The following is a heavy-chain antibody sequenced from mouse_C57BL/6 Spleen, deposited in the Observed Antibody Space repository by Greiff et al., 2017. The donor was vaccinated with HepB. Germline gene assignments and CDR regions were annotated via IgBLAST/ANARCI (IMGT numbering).Heavy chain of an antibody. V-gene: IGHV1-19*01. CDR1: GYTFTDYY. Sequence: EVQLQQSGPVLVKPGASVKMSCKASGYTFTDYYMNWVKQSHGKSLEWIGVINPYNGGTSYNQKFKGKATLTVDKSSSTAYMELNSLTSEDSAVYYCARSGASSNYLAMDYWGQGTSVTVSS. J-gene: IGHJ4*01. CDR3: ARSGASSNYLAMDY. D-gene: IGHD2-5*01. CDR2: INPYNGGT.